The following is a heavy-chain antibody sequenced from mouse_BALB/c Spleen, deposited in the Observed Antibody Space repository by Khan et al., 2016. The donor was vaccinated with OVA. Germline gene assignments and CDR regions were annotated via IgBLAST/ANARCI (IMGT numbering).Heavy chain of an antibody. V-gene: IGHV3-2*02. CDR1: GYSITSGYG. Sequence: EVRLVETGPGLVKPSQSLSLTCTVTGYSITSGYGWNWIRQFPGNKLEWVGYISYSGSTNYNPSLKSRISITRDTSKNQFFLQLNSVTTEDTATYYGASTARINYWGQGTMLTVSA. CDR2: ISYSGST. D-gene: IGHD1-2*01. J-gene: IGHJ3*01. CDR3: ASTARINY.